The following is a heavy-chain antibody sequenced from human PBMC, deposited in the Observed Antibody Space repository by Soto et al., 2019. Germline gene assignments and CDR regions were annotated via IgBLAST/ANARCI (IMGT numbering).Heavy chain of an antibody. V-gene: IGHV4-59*01. D-gene: IGHD3-10*01. CDR2: IYYSGST. CDR3: ERDLIHAWFRGVFSH. Sequence: PSETLSLTCTVSGDSISGYYWSWIRQPPGKGLEWIGYIYYSGSTNYNLSLKSRVTISVDTSKNQFSLNLSSVNAADTAVYYCERDLIHAWFRGVFSHWGQGTLVTVSS. CDR1: GDSISGYY. J-gene: IGHJ4*02.